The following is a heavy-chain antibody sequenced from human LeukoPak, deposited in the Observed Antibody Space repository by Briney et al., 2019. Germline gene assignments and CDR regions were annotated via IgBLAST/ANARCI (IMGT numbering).Heavy chain of an antibody. J-gene: IGHJ5*02. CDR3: ARRVVVVMRIPQTNWFDP. D-gene: IGHD2-21*01. Sequence: SETLSLTCTVSGGSISSSSYYWGWIRQPAGKRLEWIGSIYYSGSTYYNPSLKSRVTISVDTSKNQFSLKLSSVTAADTAVYYFARRVVVVMRIPQTNWFDPWGQGTLVTVSS. CDR2: IYYSGST. CDR1: GGSISSSSYY. V-gene: IGHV4-39*01.